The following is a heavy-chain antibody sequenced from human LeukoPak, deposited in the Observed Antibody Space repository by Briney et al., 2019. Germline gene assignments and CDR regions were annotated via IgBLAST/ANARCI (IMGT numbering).Heavy chain of an antibody. D-gene: IGHD5-12*01. Sequence: SETLSLTCTVSGGSISNTNYYWAWIRQPPGRGLEWIGSIYYTGTTFDNPSLKSRVTLSVDTSKNQFSLKLSSVTAADTAVYYCARDRRATDDAFDIWGQGTMVTVSS. CDR2: IYYTGTT. V-gene: IGHV4-39*07. CDR3: ARDRRATDDAFDI. J-gene: IGHJ3*02. CDR1: GGSISNTNYY.